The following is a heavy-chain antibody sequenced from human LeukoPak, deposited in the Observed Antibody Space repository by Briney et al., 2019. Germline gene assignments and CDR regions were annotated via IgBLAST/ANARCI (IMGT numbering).Heavy chain of an antibody. CDR1: GYTFTSYG. CDR2: ISAYNGNT. V-gene: IGHV1-18*01. CDR3: ARVKHDYSNWGDYYYYYMDV. Sequence: ASVKVSCKASGYTFTSYGISWVRQAPGQGLEWMGWISAYNGNTNYAQKLQGRVTMTTDTSTSTAYMGLRSLRSDDTAVYYCARVKHDYSNWGDYYYYYMDVWGKGTTVTVSS. D-gene: IGHD4-11*01. J-gene: IGHJ6*03.